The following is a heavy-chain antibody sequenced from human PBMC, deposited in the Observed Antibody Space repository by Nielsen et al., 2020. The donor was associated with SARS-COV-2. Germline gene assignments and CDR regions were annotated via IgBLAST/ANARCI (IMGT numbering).Heavy chain of an antibody. V-gene: IGHV5-10-1*01. Sequence: VRQMLGKGLEWMGRIDPSDSYTNYSPSFQGHVTISADKSISTAYLQWSSLKASDTAMYYCAWNYGSGSYYPGHDAFDIWGQGTMVTVSS. J-gene: IGHJ3*02. CDR2: IDPSDSYT. CDR3: AWNYGSGSYYPGHDAFDI. D-gene: IGHD3-10*01.